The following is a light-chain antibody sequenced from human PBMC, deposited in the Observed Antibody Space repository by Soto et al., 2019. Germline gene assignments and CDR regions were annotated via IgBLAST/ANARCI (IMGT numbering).Light chain of an antibody. CDR2: EVS. J-gene: IGLJ2*01. Sequence: QSVLSQPASVSGSPGQSITISCTGTSSDIGRYDYVSWYQQHPGMAPKLLIYEVSDRPSGVSNRFSGSKSGNTASLTISGLQAEDAADYFCTSYTTTSAVIFGGGTKVTVL. CDR1: SSDIGRYDY. V-gene: IGLV2-14*01. CDR3: TSYTTTSAVI.